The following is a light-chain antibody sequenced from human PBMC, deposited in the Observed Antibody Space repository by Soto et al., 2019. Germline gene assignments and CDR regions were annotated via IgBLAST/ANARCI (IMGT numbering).Light chain of an antibody. CDR2: GAS. CDR1: QSVNNL. CDR3: QQYSNWPAWT. V-gene: IGKV3-15*01. Sequence: EKVMTQSPATLSMSPGERATLSCRASQSVNNLLAWYQQKPGQAPRLLIYGASTRATGIPARFSGSGSGTEFTLTITTLQSEFFAVYSCQQYSNWPAWTFGQGTKGDIK. J-gene: IGKJ1*01.